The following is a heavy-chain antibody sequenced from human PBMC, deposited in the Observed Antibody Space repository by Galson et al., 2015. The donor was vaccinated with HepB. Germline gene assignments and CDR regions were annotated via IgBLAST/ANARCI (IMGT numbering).Heavy chain of an antibody. Sequence: ETLSLTCTVSGGSISTGSYYWGWIRQPPGKGLEWVGSMSYSGTTYYNPSLKSRVTISVDTSKNQFSLKLSSVTAADTAVYCCARAFDIWGQGTMVTVSS. CDR2: MSYSGTT. J-gene: IGHJ3*02. V-gene: IGHV4-39*01. CDR3: ARAFDI. CDR1: GGSISTGSYY.